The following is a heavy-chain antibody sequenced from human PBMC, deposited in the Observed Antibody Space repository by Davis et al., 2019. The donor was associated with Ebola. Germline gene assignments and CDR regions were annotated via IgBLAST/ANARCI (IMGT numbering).Heavy chain of an antibody. CDR2: ISRGSFTI. CDR3: ARWSILGQ. J-gene: IGHJ4*02. Sequence: PGGSLRPPCPPPGTTFSSYSMNWVRQPPGKGLEWVAFISRGSFTIHYADSVKGRFTISRDNAKNSLFLQMNSLGDEDTAVYYCARWSILGQWGQGTLVTVSS. CDR1: GTTFSSYS. D-gene: IGHD3-3*01. V-gene: IGHV3-48*02.